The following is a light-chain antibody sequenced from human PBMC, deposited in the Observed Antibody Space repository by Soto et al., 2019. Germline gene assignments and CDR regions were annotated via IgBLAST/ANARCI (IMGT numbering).Light chain of an antibody. CDR1: SSNIESNT. V-gene: IGLV1-44*01. CDR2: TID. CDR3: LAWDDSLNGNL. J-gene: IGLJ1*01. Sequence: QSVLTQPPSASGTPGQRVTISCSGSSSNIESNTVYWYQQLPGMAPRLLIHTIDRRPSGVPDRFSGSKSGTSASLAISGLQSEDEADYYCLAWDDSLNGNLFGTGTKVTVL.